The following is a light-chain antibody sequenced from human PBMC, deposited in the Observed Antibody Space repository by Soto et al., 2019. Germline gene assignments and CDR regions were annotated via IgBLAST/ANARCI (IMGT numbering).Light chain of an antibody. Sequence: TPSPAILSVSAVEIATLAWRASESVGINVAWYQQKPGQALRRLIYGASTRATGSPDRFSASGSATEFTLTISSLLSEEFAVYDCQQYHDWPRTFGQGSMVDIK. CDR3: QQYHDWPRT. J-gene: IGKJ1*01. CDR1: ESVGIN. CDR2: GAS. V-gene: IGKV3-15*01.